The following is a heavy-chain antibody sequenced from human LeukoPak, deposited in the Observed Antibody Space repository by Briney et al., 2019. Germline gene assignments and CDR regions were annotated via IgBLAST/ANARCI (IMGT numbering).Heavy chain of an antibody. CDR3: ARTISGNEIDY. CDR1: GGSISSSSYY. CDR2: IYYSGST. V-gene: IGHV4-39*01. J-gene: IGHJ4*02. Sequence: SQTLSLTCTVSGGSISSSSYYWAWIRQPPGKGLEWIGSIYYSGSTYYSPSLRSRVTISVDTSKNQFSLKLSSVTAADTAVYYCARTISGNEIDYWGQGTLVTVSS. D-gene: IGHD3-3*01.